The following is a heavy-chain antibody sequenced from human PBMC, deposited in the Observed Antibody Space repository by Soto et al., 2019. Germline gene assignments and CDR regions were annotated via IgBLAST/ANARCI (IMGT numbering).Heavy chain of an antibody. V-gene: IGHV3-33*01. CDR1: GFAFSSYG. D-gene: IGHD3-10*01. CDR3: ARVYGSVTYPIDY. J-gene: IGHJ4*02. Sequence: QVQLVESGGGVVQPGRSLRLSCAASGFAFSSYGMHWVRQAPGKGLEWVTVIWSGGSDKYYADSVKGRFTISRDNSKNTLYLQMNSLRAEDTAVYYCARVYGSVTYPIDYWGQGTLVTVSS. CDR2: IWSGGSDK.